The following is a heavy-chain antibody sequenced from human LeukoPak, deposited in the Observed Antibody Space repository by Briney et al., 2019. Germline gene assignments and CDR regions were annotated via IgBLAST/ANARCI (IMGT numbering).Heavy chain of an antibody. V-gene: IGHV4-30-4*01. CDR3: ARAAAVTNSWYYFDY. CDR1: GGSVSSGDNH. D-gene: IGHD6-13*01. Sequence: ASETLSLTCTVSGGSVSSGDNHWSWIRQPPGKGLEWIGYIRYGGSTYYNPSLKSRVIISVDMSKNQFSLSLNSLSAADSAVYYCARAAAVTNSWYYFDYWGQGTLVTVSS. CDR2: IRYGGST. J-gene: IGHJ4*02.